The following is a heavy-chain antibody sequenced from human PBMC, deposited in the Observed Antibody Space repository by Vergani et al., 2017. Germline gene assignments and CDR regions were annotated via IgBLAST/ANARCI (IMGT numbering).Heavy chain of an antibody. V-gene: IGHV3-23*01. D-gene: IGHD3-10*01. CDR1: EFTFSNYA. CDR3: AKQYFVSGNYLFDY. CDR2: ISGSGVSA. J-gene: IGHJ4*02. Sequence: EVQLLESGGGLVQPGGSLRLTCAASEFTFSNYAMNWVRQAPGKGLEWVSCISGSGVSAYYTDSVKGLFTISRDNSKNMLFLQMNNLRTEDTAIYYCAKQYFVSGNYLFDYWGQGTLVTVSS.